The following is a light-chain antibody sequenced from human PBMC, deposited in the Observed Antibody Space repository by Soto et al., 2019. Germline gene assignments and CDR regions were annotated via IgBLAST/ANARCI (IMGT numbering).Light chain of an antibody. V-gene: IGLV3-25*03. CDR3: QSTDSSGTVV. CDR2: KVS. CDR1: ALPKQY. J-gene: IGLJ2*01. Sequence: SYELTQPRSVSVYPGQTARITCSGDALPKQYAYWYQQKPGQAPVVVIYKVSERPSGIPERLSGSSSGTIVTLTISGVEAEDEADYYCQSTDSSGTVVFGGGTKLTVL.